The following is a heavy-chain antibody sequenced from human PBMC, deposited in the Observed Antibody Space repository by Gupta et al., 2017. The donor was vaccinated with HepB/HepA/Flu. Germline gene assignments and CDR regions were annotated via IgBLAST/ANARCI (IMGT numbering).Heavy chain of an antibody. D-gene: IGHD3-16*01. CDR3: AKEGVSGKGMDV. Sequence: QVQLVESGGGVVQPERSLRLSCAVSGLKLNQYVMHWVRQAPGKGLEWVAVMIYSDTDKYYADSVKGRFTISRDNSKNTLYLEMNSLKEEDTAVYYCAKEGVSGKGMDVWGRGTTVTVS. V-gene: IGHV3-30*18. CDR1: GLKLNQYV. J-gene: IGHJ6*02. CDR2: MIYSDTDK.